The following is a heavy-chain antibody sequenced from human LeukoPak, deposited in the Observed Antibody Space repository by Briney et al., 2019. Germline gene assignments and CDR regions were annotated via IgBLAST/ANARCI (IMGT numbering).Heavy chain of an antibody. V-gene: IGHV3-13*01. Sequence: GGSLRLSCAASGFTFSSYDMHWVRQATGKGLEWVSTIGTAGDTHYPGSVKGRFTISRENAKNSLYLQMNSLRAGDTAVYYCARGRQDYFDYWGQGTLVTVSS. CDR2: IGTAGDT. CDR1: GFTFSSYD. CDR3: ARGRQDYFDY. J-gene: IGHJ4*02.